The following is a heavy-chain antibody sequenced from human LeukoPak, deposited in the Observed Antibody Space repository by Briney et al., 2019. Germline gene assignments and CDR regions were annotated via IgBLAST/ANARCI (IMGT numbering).Heavy chain of an antibody. CDR2: INPNSGNT. J-gene: IGHJ4*02. CDR3: AKLEGCAEMSTGVVY. V-gene: IGHV1-8*01. Sequence: ASVKVSCKASGDTFTSYDINWLRQATGQGLEWMGWINPNSGNTGYEQKFQGRVTLTRNTSISKAYMELSSLRSEDTAVYYCAKLEGCAEMSTGVVYWGQGSLVTVSS. CDR1: GDTFTSYD. D-gene: IGHD3-3*01.